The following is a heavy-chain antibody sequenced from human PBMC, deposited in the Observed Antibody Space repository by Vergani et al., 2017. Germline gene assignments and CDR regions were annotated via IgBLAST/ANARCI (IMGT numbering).Heavy chain of an antibody. V-gene: IGHV1-18*01. CDR2: ISAYNGNT. CDR3: ARDPRRIAAAGTNAFDI. Sequence: QVQLVQSGAEVKKPGASVKVSCKASGYTFTSYGISWVRQAPGQGLEWMGWISAYNGNTNYAQKLQGRVTMTTDTYTSTAYMELRSLRSDDTAVYYCARDPRRIAAAGTNAFDIWGQGTMVTVSS. D-gene: IGHD6-13*01. CDR1: GYTFTSYG. J-gene: IGHJ3*02.